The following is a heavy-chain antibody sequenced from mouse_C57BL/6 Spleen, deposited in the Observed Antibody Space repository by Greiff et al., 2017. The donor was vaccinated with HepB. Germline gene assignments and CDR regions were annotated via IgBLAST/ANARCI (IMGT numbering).Heavy chain of an antibody. CDR3: ARPVTTALYWYFDV. Sequence: QVQLQQPGAELVKPGASVKMSCKASGYTFTSYWITWVKQRPGQGLEWIGDIYPGSGSTNYNEKFKSKATLTVDTSSSTAYMQLSSLTSEDSAVYYCARPVTTALYWYFDVWGTGTTVTVSS. V-gene: IGHV1-55*01. J-gene: IGHJ1*03. CDR2: IYPGSGST. D-gene: IGHD2-2*01. CDR1: GYTFTSYW.